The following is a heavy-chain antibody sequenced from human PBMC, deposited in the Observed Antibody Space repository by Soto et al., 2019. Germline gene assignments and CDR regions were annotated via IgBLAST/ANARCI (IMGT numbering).Heavy chain of an antibody. Sequence: SETLSLTCTVSGGSISSGGYYWSWIRQHPGKGLEWIGYIYYSGSTYYNPSLKSRVTISVDTSKNQFSLKLSSVTAADTAVYSRAASSLSTVTTFDYWGQGTLVTVSS. CDR2: IYYSGST. J-gene: IGHJ4*02. CDR3: AASSLSTVTTFDY. D-gene: IGHD3-9*01. CDR1: GGSISSGGYY. V-gene: IGHV4-31*03.